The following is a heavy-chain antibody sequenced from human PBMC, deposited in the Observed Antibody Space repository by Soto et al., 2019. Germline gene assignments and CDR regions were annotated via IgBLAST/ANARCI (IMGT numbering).Heavy chain of an antibody. J-gene: IGHJ4*02. CDR2: IRDRAYNYAT. D-gene: IGHD3-10*01. Sequence: EVLLVESGGGVVQPGGSLKLSCVASGFVFKASSIHWVRQASGKGLEWVGRIRDRAYNYATAYTASVKGRFTISRDDSTNTAYLQMNSLRTEDTAIYYCTRLISAAQDYWGQGTLVTVSS. CDR1: GFVFKASS. V-gene: IGHV3-73*01. CDR3: TRLISAAQDY.